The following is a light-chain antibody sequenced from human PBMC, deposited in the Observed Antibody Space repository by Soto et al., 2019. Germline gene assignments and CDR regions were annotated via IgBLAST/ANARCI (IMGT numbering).Light chain of an antibody. Sequence: QSLLTQPPSASGTPGQRVTISCSRSSSNIGSNYVYWYRQLPGTAPNVLIYRNDERPSGVPDRFSGSKSGSSASLAISGLRSEDEADYYCSAWDDSLSGPVFGRGTKLTVL. CDR2: RND. V-gene: IGLV1-47*01. J-gene: IGLJ3*02. CDR1: SSNIGSNY. CDR3: SAWDDSLSGPV.